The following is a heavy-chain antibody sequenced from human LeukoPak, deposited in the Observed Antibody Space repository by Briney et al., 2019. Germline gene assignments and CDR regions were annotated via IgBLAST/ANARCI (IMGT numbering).Heavy chain of an antibody. J-gene: IGHJ5*02. CDR2: IIPIFGTA. D-gene: IGHD6-13*01. Sequence: GASVKVSCKASGYTFTAYGISWVRQAPGQGLEWMGGIIPIFGTANYAQKFQGRVTITADESTSTAYMELSSLRSEDTAVYYCARVVSAAGENNWFDPWGQGTLVTVSS. V-gene: IGHV1-69*13. CDR3: ARVVSAAGENNWFDP. CDR1: GYTFTAYG.